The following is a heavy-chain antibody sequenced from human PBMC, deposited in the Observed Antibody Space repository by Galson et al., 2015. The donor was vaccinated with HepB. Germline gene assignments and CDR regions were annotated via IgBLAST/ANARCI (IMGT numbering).Heavy chain of an antibody. D-gene: IGHD4-17*01. CDR3: ARGRVVPDADYPLGRSRGLDV. Sequence: SVKVSCKASGGTFSSYGISWVRQAPGHGLEWMGGINPIADTTNYAQKFQGRVTIIADDSKSTGYLELSSLTSEDTAVYHCARGRVVPDADYPLGRSRGLDVWGQGTTVTVSS. V-gene: IGHV1-69*13. J-gene: IGHJ6*02. CDR2: INPIADTT. CDR1: GGTFSSYG.